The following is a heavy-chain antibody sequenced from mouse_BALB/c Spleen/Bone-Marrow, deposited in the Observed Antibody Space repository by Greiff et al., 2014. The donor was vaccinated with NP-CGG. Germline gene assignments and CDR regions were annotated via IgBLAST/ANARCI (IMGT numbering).Heavy chain of an antibody. CDR1: GYTFTNYW. V-gene: IGHV1-7*01. Sequence: VKLQESGAGLAKPGASVKMSCKASGYTFTNYWMHWVKQRPGQGLEWIGYINLSTGYTEYNQKFKDKATLTADKSSSTAYMQLSSLTSEDSAVYYCARDDYDDYWGQGTTLTVSS. J-gene: IGHJ2*01. CDR2: INLSTGYT. CDR3: ARDDYDDY. D-gene: IGHD2-4*01.